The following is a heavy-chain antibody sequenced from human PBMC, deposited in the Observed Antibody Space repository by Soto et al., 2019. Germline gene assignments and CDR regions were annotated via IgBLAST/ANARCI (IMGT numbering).Heavy chain of an antibody. CDR3: ARTGGRMTTVTTAGY. CDR2: IYSGGST. J-gene: IGHJ4*02. V-gene: IGHV3-53*01. CDR1: GFTVSSNY. Sequence: EVQLVESGGGLIQPGGSLRLSCAASGFTVSSNYMSWVRQAPGKGLEWVSVIYSGGSTYYADSVKGRFTISRDNSKNTLYLQMTSLRAEDTAVYYCARTGGRMTTVTTAGYWGQGTLVTVSS. D-gene: IGHD4-4*01.